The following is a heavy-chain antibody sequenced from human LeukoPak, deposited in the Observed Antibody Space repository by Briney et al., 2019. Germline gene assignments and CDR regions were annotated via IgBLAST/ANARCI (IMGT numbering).Heavy chain of an antibody. Sequence: GGSLRLSCVASGFTFNTYAIHWVRQAPGKGLEWVAVISYDGSNKYYEDSVKGRFTISRDNSKNTLYLQMNSLRAEDMAVYYCVGRRAEYFQHWGQGTLVTVSS. CDR3: VGRRAEYFQH. J-gene: IGHJ1*01. V-gene: IGHV3-30-3*01. CDR1: GFTFNTYA. CDR2: ISYDGSNK.